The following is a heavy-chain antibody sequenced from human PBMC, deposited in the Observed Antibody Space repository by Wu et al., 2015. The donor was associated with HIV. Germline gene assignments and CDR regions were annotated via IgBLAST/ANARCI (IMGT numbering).Heavy chain of an antibody. D-gene: IGHD3-10*01. CDR1: GYTFTGYY. CDR2: INPNSGGT. CDR3: ARDGSGDGSGSYYGDYGMDV. J-gene: IGHJ6*02. V-gene: IGHV1-2*02. Sequence: QVQLVQSGAEVKKPGASVKVSCKASGYTFTGYYMHWVRQAPGQGLEWMGWINPNSGGTNYAQKFQGRVTMTRDTSISTAYMELSKLRSDDTAVYYCARDGSGDGSGSYYGDYGMDVWGQGTTVTVSS.